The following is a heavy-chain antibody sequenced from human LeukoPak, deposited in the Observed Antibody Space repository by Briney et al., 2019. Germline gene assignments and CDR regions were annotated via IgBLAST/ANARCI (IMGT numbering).Heavy chain of an antibody. Sequence: ASVKVSCKASGYTFTGYYMHWVRQAPGQGLEWMGWINPNSGGTNYAQKFQGWVTMTRDTSISTAYMELSRLRSDDTAVYYCARGIELITGNWFDPRGQGTLVTVSS. CDR2: INPNSGGT. CDR3: ARGIELITGNWFDP. D-gene: IGHD1-20*01. J-gene: IGHJ5*02. CDR1: GYTFTGYY. V-gene: IGHV1-2*04.